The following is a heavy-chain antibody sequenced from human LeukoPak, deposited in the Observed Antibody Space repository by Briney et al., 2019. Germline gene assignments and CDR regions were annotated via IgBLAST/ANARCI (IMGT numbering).Heavy chain of an antibody. D-gene: IGHD6-13*01. CDR2: IRQDGGEK. V-gene: IGHV3-7*01. CDR1: GSTFTDYW. CDR3: ARDGTAAGLYFDL. Sequence: GGSLRLSCAVSGSTFTDYWMNWVRQAPGKGLEWVASIRQDGGEKSYVDSVKGRFTISRDNTKSSLYLQINSLRAEDTAVYYCARDGTAAGLYFDLWGQGTLVTASS. J-gene: IGHJ4*01.